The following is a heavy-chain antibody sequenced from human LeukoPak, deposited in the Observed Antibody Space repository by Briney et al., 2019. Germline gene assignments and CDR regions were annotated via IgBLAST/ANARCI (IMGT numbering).Heavy chain of an antibody. CDR3: ARDSGLSGYDLLDY. CDR2: IKYDGSEK. V-gene: IGHV3-7*01. J-gene: IGHJ4*02. CDR1: GFTFSSYA. Sequence: GGSLRLSCAASGFTFSSYAMSWVRQAPGKELEWVANIKYDGSEKYYVDSVKGRFTISRDNAKNSLYLQMNNLRAEDTAVYYCARDSGLSGYDLLDYWGQGTLVTVSS. D-gene: IGHD5-12*01.